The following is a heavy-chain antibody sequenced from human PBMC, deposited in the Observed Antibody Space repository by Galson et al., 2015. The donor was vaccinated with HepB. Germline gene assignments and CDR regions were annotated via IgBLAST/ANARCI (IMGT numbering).Heavy chain of an antibody. V-gene: IGHV1-18*01. CDR1: GYTFTSYG. D-gene: IGHD3-3*01. Sequence: SVKVSCKASGYTFTSYGISWVRQAPGQGLEWMGWISAYNGNTNYAQKLQGRVTMTTDASTSTAYMELRSLRSDDTAVYYCARDKARYDFWSGYSRYYYYGMDVWGQGTTVTVSS. CDR2: ISAYNGNT. CDR3: ARDKARYDFWSGYSRYYYYGMDV. J-gene: IGHJ6*02.